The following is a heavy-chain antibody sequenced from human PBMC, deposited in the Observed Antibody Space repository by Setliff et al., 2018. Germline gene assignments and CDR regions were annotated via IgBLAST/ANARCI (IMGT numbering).Heavy chain of an antibody. V-gene: IGHV4-39*01. D-gene: IGHD2-21*01. Sequence: PSETLSLTCTVSGGSISSSSYYWGWIRQPPGKGLEWIGSIYYSGGTYYNPSLKSRVTISVDTSKNQFSLKLSSVTAADTAVYYCARSVVVIAYDAFDIWGQGTMVTVSS. J-gene: IGHJ3*02. CDR2: IYYSGGT. CDR1: GGSISSSSYY. CDR3: ARSVVVIAYDAFDI.